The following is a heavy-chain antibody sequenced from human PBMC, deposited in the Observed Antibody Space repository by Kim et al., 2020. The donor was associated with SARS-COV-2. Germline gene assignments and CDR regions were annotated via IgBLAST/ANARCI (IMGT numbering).Heavy chain of an antibody. CDR1: GFTFSSYS. V-gene: IGHV3-48*04. CDR2: ISSSSSTI. CDR3: ARWLGHPRLPPAHYYYYGMDV. Sequence: GGSLRLSCAASGFTFSSYSMNWVRQAPGKGLEWVSYISSSSSTIYYADSVKGRFTISRDNAKNSLYLQMNSLRAEDTAVYYCARWLGHPRLPPAHYYYYGMDVWGQGTTVTVSS. J-gene: IGHJ6*02. D-gene: IGHD3-22*01.